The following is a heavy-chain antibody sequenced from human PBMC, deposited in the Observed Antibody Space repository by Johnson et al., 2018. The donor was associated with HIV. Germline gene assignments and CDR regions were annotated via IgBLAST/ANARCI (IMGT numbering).Heavy chain of an antibody. CDR1: GFTFSSYV. CDR3: ARDSLQQPDAFDI. Sequence: QVQLVESGGGVVQPGRSLRLSCAASGFTFSSYVMHWVRQAPGQGLEWVAVISYDGSNKYYADSVKGLFTISRDNSKNTLYLQMNSLRAEDTAVYYCARDSLQQPDAFDIWGQGTMVTVSS. V-gene: IGHV3-30*14. J-gene: IGHJ3*02. D-gene: IGHD6-13*01. CDR2: ISYDGSNK.